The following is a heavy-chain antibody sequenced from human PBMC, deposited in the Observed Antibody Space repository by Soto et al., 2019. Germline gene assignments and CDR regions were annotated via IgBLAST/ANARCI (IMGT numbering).Heavy chain of an antibody. CDR2: ISAYNGNT. D-gene: IGHD2-15*01. Sequence: EASVKVSCKASGYTFTSYGISWVRQAPGQGLEWMGWISAYNGNTNYAQKLQGRVTMTTDTSTSTAYMELRSLRSDDTAVYYCARDLDRYCSGGSCYSAIDIWGQGTMVTVSS. CDR1: GYTFTSYG. V-gene: IGHV1-18*01. CDR3: ARDLDRYCSGGSCYSAIDI. J-gene: IGHJ3*02.